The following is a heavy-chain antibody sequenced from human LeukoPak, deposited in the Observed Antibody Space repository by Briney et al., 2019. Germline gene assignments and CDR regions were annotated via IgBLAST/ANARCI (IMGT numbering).Heavy chain of an antibody. CDR1: GFTFSSYW. V-gene: IGHV3-7*01. Sequence: AGGSLRLSCAASGFTFSSYWVSWVRQAPGKGLEWVANTNQDGSDKYYLDSVRGRFTISRDNAKNSLYLQMNSLRAEDTAVYYCARIPCCSSSTLRTDFWGRGTLVTVSS. J-gene: IGHJ4*02. CDR2: TNQDGSDK. D-gene: IGHD2-2*01. CDR3: ARIPCCSSSTLRTDF.